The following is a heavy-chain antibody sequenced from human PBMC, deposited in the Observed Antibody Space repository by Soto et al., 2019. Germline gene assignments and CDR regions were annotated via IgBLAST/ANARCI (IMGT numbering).Heavy chain of an antibody. Sequence: SETLSLTCAVHGGSFSGYYWSWIRQPPGKGLEWIGEINHSGSTNYNPSLRSRVTISVDTSKNQFSLKLSSVTAADTAVYYCARGRRAVEGRLYLALKKGRGWFDSWGQGTLVIVSS. D-gene: IGHD6-19*01. CDR1: GGSFSGYY. CDR3: ARGRRAVEGRLYLALKKGRGWFDS. V-gene: IGHV4-34*01. CDR2: INHSGST. J-gene: IGHJ5*01.